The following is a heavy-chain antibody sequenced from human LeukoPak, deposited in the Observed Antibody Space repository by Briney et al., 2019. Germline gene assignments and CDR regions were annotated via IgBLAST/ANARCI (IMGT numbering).Heavy chain of an antibody. CDR1: GFTFSNAW. Sequence: GGSLRLSCAASGFTFSNAWMSWVRKAPGKGLEWVGRIKSKTDGRTTDYAAPVKGRFTITRDDSKNTLYLQMNSLKTEDTAVYYCVLITRGDAFDIWGQGTMVTVSS. CDR3: VLITRGDAFDI. D-gene: IGHD3-16*01. V-gene: IGHV3-15*01. CDR2: IKSKTDGRTT. J-gene: IGHJ3*02.